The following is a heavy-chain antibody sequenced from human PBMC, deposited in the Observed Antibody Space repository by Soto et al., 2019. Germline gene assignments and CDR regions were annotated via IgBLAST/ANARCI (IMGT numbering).Heavy chain of an antibody. CDR1: GYNFTNYG. Sequence: SLKFSCKPSGYNFTNYGISWVRQAPGQGLEWMGWISAYNGNTNYAQKLQGRVTMTTDTSTSTAYMELRSLRSDDTAVYYCARVRAAEIDYWGQGTLVTVSS. D-gene: IGHD2-2*01. CDR3: ARVRAAEIDY. V-gene: IGHV1-18*01. CDR2: ISAYNGNT. J-gene: IGHJ4*02.